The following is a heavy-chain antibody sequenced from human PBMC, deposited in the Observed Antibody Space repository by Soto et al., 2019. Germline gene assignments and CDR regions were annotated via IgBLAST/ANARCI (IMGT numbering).Heavy chain of an antibody. V-gene: IGHV3-66*01. CDR2: IYSGGST. CDR3: ARASTSRGWSSLYYYYMDV. Sequence: GGSLRLSCAASGFTVSSNYMSWVRQAPGKGLEWVSVIYSGGSTYYADSVKGRFTISRDNSKNTLYLQMNSLRAEDTAVYYCARASTSRGWSSLYYYYMDVWGKGTTVTVSS. CDR1: GFTVSSNY. D-gene: IGHD6-19*01. J-gene: IGHJ6*03.